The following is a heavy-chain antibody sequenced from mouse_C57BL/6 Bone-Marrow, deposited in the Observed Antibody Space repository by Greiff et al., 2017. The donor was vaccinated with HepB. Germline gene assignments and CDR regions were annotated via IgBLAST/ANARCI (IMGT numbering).Heavy chain of an antibody. V-gene: IGHV14-4*01. CDR3: TTSYGNYEAY. J-gene: IGHJ3*01. Sequence: VQLQQSGAELVRPGASVKLSCTASGFNIKDDYMHWVKQRPEQGLEWIGWIDPENGDTEYASKFQGMATITADTSSNTAYLQLSSLTSEDTAVYYCTTSYGNYEAYWGQGTLVTVSA. CDR1: GFNIKDDY. CDR2: IDPENGDT. D-gene: IGHD2-10*02.